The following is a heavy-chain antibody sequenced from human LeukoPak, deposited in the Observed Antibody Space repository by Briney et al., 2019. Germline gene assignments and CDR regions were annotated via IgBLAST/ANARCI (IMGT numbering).Heavy chain of an antibody. CDR2: IYYTGST. Sequence: SETLSLTCSVSGASISGGTYYWGWLRQPAGKGLEWIVSIYYTGSTYDNPSLKSPVTISVGTSKNQFSLKLSSVTAADTAVYYCARRDGIVSAFYYWGQGTLVTVSS. D-gene: IGHD1-26*01. J-gene: IGHJ4*02. V-gene: IGHV4-39*01. CDR3: ARRDGIVSAFYY. CDR1: GASISGGTYY.